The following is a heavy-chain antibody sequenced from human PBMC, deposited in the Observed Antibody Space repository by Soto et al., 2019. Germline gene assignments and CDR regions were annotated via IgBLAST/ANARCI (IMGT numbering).Heavy chain of an antibody. CDR2: IYTSGTT. CDR1: GASITGYY. Sequence: QVQVQQSGPGLVKPSGTLSLTCTVSGASITGYYWTWIRQPAGRGLEWIGRIYTSGTTDYNPSPKRPTNLSGRPAKEQFSLKPSSVTAADTAVYYCARDRSGYYHFDNWGQGTLVTVSS. J-gene: IGHJ4*02. D-gene: IGHD3-3*01. CDR3: ARDRSGYYHFDN. V-gene: IGHV4-4*07.